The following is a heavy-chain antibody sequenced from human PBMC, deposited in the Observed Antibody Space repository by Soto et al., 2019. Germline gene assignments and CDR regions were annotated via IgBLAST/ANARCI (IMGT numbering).Heavy chain of an antibody. J-gene: IGHJ5*01. CDR3: AKERTGKVDS. CDR2: ISGSGGNT. V-gene: IGHV3-23*01. Sequence: PGGSLRLSCAASGFTFSSYSMNWVLQAPWKGLEWVSTISGSGGNTYYADSVKGRFTISRDNSKNTLYLQMNSLRAEDTAVYYCAKERTGKVDSWGQGTLVTVSS. CDR1: GFTFSSYS.